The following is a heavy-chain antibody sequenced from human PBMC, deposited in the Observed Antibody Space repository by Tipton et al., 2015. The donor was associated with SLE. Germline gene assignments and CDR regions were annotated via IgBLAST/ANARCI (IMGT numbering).Heavy chain of an antibody. Sequence: SLRLSCAASGFTVSSNYMSWVRQAPGKGLEWVGFIRSKGYGGTTEYAASVKGRFTISRDDSKSIAYLQMNSLKTEDTAVYYCTSWYSSYFDHWGQGTLVTVSS. CDR3: TSWYSSYFDH. D-gene: IGHD6-19*01. V-gene: IGHV3-49*04. J-gene: IGHJ4*02. CDR2: IRSKGYGGTT. CDR1: GFTVSSNY.